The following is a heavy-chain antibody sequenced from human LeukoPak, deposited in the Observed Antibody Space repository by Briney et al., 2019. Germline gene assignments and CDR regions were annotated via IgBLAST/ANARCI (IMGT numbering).Heavy chain of an antibody. CDR2: ISYDGSNK. Sequence: GGSLRLSCAASGFTFSNYAIHWVRRAPGKGLEWVAVISYDGSNKYYADSVKGLFTISRDSSKNTLSPQMNSLRVEDTAVYYCARGALTKVWGRKKGTDVWGKGTTVIVSS. CDR3: ARGALTKVWGRKKGTDV. D-gene: IGHD3-16*01. J-gene: IGHJ6*04. CDR1: GFTFSNYA. V-gene: IGHV3-30*04.